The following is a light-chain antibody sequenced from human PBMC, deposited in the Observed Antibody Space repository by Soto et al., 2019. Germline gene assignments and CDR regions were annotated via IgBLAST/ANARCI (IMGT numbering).Light chain of an antibody. V-gene: IGKV3-20*01. CDR1: QSISSSY. Sequence: EILLTQSPGTLSLSPGERATLSCRASQSISSSYLAWYQQKPGQAPRLLIYGASSRATGIPDRFSGSGSGTDVTLTISRLEPEDFAVYYCQQYDSSPLTFGGGTKVEIK. CDR3: QQYDSSPLT. CDR2: GAS. J-gene: IGKJ4*01.